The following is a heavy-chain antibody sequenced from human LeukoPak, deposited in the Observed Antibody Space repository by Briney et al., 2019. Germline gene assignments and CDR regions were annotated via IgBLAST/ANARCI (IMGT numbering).Heavy chain of an antibody. CDR3: AGVSGRRDYYFDY. CDR1: GYTFTSYG. V-gene: IGHV1-69*13. J-gene: IGHJ4*02. CDR2: IIPIFGTA. Sequence: GASVKVSCKASGYTFTSYGISWVRQAPGQGLEWMGGIIPIFGTANYAQKFQGRVTTTADESTSTAYMQLSSLRSGDTAVYYCAGVSGRRDYYFDYWGQGTLVTVSS. D-gene: IGHD6-25*01.